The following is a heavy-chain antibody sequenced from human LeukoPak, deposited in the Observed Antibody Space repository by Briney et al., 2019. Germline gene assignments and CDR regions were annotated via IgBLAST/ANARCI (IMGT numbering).Heavy chain of an antibody. Sequence: SGGSLRLSCAASGFTFSSYSMNWVRQAPGKGLEWVSYISSSSSTIYYADSVKGRFAISRDNSKNTLYLQMNSLRAEDTAVYYCARYYDSSGYYHLTNYYYGMDVWGQGTTVTVSS. CDR3: ARYYDSSGYYHLTNYYYGMDV. D-gene: IGHD3-22*01. CDR2: ISSSSSTI. J-gene: IGHJ6*02. CDR1: GFTFSSYS. V-gene: IGHV3-48*01.